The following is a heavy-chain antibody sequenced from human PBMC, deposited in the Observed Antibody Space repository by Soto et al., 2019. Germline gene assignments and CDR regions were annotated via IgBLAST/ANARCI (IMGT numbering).Heavy chain of an antibody. D-gene: IGHD6-19*01. Sequence: PGGSLRLSCAASGFTFSNYGMHWVRQAPGKGLEWVAVIWYDGGNKYYADSVKGRFTISRDNSKNTLYPQMNSLRAEDTAVYYCARDDIPGRAVAIYGLDVWGQGTTVTVSS. J-gene: IGHJ6*02. CDR1: GFTFSNYG. V-gene: IGHV3-33*01. CDR3: ARDDIPGRAVAIYGLDV. CDR2: IWYDGGNK.